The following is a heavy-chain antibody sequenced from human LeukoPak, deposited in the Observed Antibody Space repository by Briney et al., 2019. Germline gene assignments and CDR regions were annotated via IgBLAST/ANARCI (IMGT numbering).Heavy chain of an antibody. CDR3: XXXXXXXXYYYMDV. CDR1: YX. V-gene: IGHV3-23*01. J-gene: IGHJ6*03. Sequence: YXXXXVRXXXGXGLXXXSAISGSGGTTSSADSVKGRFTISRXXXXXXLXLQMNSLRDEETGVYYXXXXXXXXXYYYMDVWGKGTTVTVSS. CDR2: ISGSGGTT.